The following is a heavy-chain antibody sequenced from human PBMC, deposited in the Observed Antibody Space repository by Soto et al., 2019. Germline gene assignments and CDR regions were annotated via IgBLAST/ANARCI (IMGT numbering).Heavy chain of an antibody. CDR3: ARDLDGLHDDTSGPFPRPG. V-gene: IGHV4-30-4*01. CDR2: IHSSGSI. J-gene: IGHJ1*01. D-gene: IGHD3-22*01. Sequence: SETLSLTCTVSGGSISSDDYYWSWSRQAPGRGLEWIGYIHSSGSIYYNPSLKSRATMSIDTAGNQFSLTVSSVTVADTAVYYCARDLDGLHDDTSGPFPRPGWGQGTLVTVSS. CDR1: GGSISSDDYY.